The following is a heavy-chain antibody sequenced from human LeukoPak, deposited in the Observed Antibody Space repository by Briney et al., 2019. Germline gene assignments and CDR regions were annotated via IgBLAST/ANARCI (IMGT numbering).Heavy chain of an antibody. Sequence: GGTLRLSCAASGFSFSSYGMSWVRQAPGTGLEWVSEITGSTRSTYYTDSVKGRFTISRDNSRNTLYLQMNSLRAEDTAVYYCAKDQLNRFCSGGSCSITHDYWGQGTLVTVSS. D-gene: IGHD2-15*01. CDR2: ITGSTRST. J-gene: IGHJ4*02. CDR1: GFSFSSYG. CDR3: AKDQLNRFCSGGSCSITHDY. V-gene: IGHV3-23*01.